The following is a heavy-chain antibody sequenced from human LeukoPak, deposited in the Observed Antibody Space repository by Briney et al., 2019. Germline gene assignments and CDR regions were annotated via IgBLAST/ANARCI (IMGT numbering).Heavy chain of an antibody. CDR1: GDSISSSSYY. CDR3: ARIADDLWSGYYRTIDY. J-gene: IGHJ4*02. Sequence: SETLSLTCTVSGDSISSSSYYWDWIRQPPAKGLEWIGRIYYRGNTYYNPSLKSRVTISVDTSKNHFSLRLSSVTAADTAVYYCARIADDLWSGYYRTIDYWGQGTLVTVSS. D-gene: IGHD3-3*01. V-gene: IGHV4-39*07. CDR2: IYYRGNT.